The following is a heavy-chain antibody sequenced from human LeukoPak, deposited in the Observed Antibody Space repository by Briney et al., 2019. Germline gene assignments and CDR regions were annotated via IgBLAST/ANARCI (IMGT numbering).Heavy chain of an antibody. CDR3: ARDRGAYCGGDCYLGFDY. Sequence: PGGSLRLSCAASGFTFSSYTMNWVRQAPGKGLEWVSYIAGSSGYISYADPVKGRFTISRDNAKKSLYLQMTSLTAEDTAVYYCARDRGAYCGGDCYLGFDYWGRGTLVTVSS. J-gene: IGHJ4*01. CDR1: GFTFSSYT. CDR2: IAGSSGYI. V-gene: IGHV3-21*01. D-gene: IGHD2-21*02.